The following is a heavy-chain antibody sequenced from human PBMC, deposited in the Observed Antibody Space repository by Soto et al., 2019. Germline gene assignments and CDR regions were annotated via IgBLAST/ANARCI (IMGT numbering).Heavy chain of an antibody. CDR3: ARERWGVEVASSSDNWFDP. D-gene: IGHD2-15*01. V-gene: IGHV1-69*06. CDR1: GGTFSSYA. CDR2: IIPIFGTA. J-gene: IGHJ5*02. Sequence: QVQLVQSGAEVKKPGSSVKVSCKASGGTFSSYAISWVRQAPGQGLEWMGGIIPIFGTANYAQKFQGRVTITADKSTSTAYMELSSLRSEDTAVYYCARERWGVEVASSSDNWFDPWGQGTLVTVSS.